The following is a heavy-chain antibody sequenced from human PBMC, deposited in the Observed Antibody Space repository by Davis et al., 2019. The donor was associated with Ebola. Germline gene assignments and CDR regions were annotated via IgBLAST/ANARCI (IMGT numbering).Heavy chain of an antibody. V-gene: IGHV4-61*08. CDR3: AILSGSYSAFDI. D-gene: IGHD1-26*01. Sequence: MPSETLSLTCTVSGGSISSGGYYWSWIRQPPGKGLEWIGYIYYSGSTNYNPSLKSRVTISVDTSKNQFSLKLSSVTAADTAVYYCAILSGSYSAFDIWGQGTMVTVSS. CDR1: GGSISSGGYY. J-gene: IGHJ3*02. CDR2: IYYSGST.